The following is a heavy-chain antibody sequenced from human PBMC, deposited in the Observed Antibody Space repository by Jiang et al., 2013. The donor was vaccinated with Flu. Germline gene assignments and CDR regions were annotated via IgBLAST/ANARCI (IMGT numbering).Heavy chain of an antibody. Sequence: VQLLESGGGLVQPGRSLRLSCTASGFSFGDYAVSWLRQAPGKGLEWVGFIRNQLYHGTTDYAASVKGRFTISRDDSKSIAYLQMSSLKTEDTAVYYCTRDLVRDVILIPATYFDYWGQGALVTVSS. D-gene: IGHD3-16*01. J-gene: IGHJ4*02. V-gene: IGHV3-49*03. CDR1: GFSFGDYA. CDR3: TRDLVRDVILIPATYFDY. CDR2: IRNQLYHGTT.